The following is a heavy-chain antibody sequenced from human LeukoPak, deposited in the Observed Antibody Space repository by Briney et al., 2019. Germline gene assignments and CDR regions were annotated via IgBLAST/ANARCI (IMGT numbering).Heavy chain of an antibody. D-gene: IGHD4-23*01. J-gene: IGHJ4*02. CDR2: IRSKTDSYAT. V-gene: IGHV3-73*01. Sequence: GGSLRLSCAASGFTLSDSAMHWVRQTSDKGLEWVGRIRSKTDSYATEYAASVKGRFTISRDDSKNTVYLQLNSLKTEDTAVYYCARHMDPGYGDNNLFYYWGLGTQVTVSS. CDR3: ARHMDPGYGDNNLFYY. CDR1: GFTLSDSA.